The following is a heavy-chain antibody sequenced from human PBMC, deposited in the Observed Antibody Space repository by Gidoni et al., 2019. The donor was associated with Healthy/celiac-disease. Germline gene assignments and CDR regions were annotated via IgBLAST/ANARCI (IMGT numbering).Heavy chain of an antibody. CDR2: INHSGST. J-gene: IGHJ5*02. D-gene: IGHD6-13*01. CDR1: GGSFSGYY. Sequence: QVQLQQWGAGLLKPSETLSLTCAVYGGSFSGYYWSWIRQPPGKGLEWIGEINHSGSTNYHPSLKSRVTISVDTSKNQFSLKLSSVTAADTAVYYCARGVGSSWYGADWFDPWGQGTLVTVSS. CDR3: ARGVGSSWYGADWFDP. V-gene: IGHV4-34*01.